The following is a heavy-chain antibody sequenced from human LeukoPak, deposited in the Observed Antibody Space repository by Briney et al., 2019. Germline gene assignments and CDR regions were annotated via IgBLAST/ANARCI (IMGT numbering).Heavy chain of an antibody. CDR1: GFTFSSFA. V-gene: IGHV3-23*01. Sequence: SGGSLRLSCGASGFTFSSFAMSWVRQAPGKGLEWVSGVGAGGSTYYADSVKGRFTISRDNSKNTLHLQMNSLRAEDTAIYYCAKKYSNSWSSFDYWGQGTLVTVSS. J-gene: IGHJ4*02. CDR3: AKKYSNSWSSFDY. D-gene: IGHD6-6*01. CDR2: VGAGGST.